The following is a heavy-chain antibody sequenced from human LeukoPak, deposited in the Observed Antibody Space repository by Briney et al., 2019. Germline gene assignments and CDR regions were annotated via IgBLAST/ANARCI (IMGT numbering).Heavy chain of an antibody. CDR2: ISGSGGST. CDR1: GFTFSNYV. Sequence: PGGSLRLSCAASGFTFSNYVMSWVRQAPGKGLEWVSSISGSGGSTFYADSVKGRFTISRDNSKSMLYLQVTDLRAEDTAVYYCAKGTTYYFDSSGYYSDYWGQGTLVTVSS. V-gene: IGHV3-23*01. J-gene: IGHJ4*02. CDR3: AKGTTYYFDSSGYYSDY. D-gene: IGHD3-22*01.